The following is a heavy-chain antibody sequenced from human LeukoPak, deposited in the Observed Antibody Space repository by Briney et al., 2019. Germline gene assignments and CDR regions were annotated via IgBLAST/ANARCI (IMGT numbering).Heavy chain of an antibody. CDR3: ARGGSYLDY. D-gene: IGHD1-26*01. Sequence: PGGSLRLSCAASGFTFSSYAMHWVRQAPGKGLEWVSVIYSGGSTYYADSVKGRFTISRDNSKNTLYLQMNSLRAEDTAVYYCARGGSYLDYWGQGTLVTVSS. J-gene: IGHJ4*02. CDR1: GFTFSSYA. CDR2: IYSGGST. V-gene: IGHV3-53*01.